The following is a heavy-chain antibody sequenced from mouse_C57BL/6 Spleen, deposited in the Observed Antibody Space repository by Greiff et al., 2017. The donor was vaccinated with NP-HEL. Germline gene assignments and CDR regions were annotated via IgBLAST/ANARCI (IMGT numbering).Heavy chain of an antibody. CDR3: ARSSGYVGWYSDV. V-gene: IGHV1-50*01. CDR2: IDPSDSYT. D-gene: IGHD3-2*02. Sequence: QVQLQQPGAELVKPGASVKLSCKASGYTFTSYWMQWVKQRPGQGLEWIGEIDPSDSYTNYNQKFKGKATLTVDTSSSTAYMQLSSLTSEDSAVYYCARSSGYVGWYSDVWGTGTTVTVSS. CDR1: GYTFTSYW. J-gene: IGHJ1*03.